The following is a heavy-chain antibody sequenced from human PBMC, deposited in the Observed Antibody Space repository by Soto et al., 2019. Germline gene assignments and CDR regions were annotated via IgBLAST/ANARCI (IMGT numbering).Heavy chain of an antibody. CDR1: GFTFSSYS. V-gene: IGHV3-21*01. Sequence: EVQLVESGGGLVKPGGSLRLSCAASGFTFSSYSMNWVRQAPGKGLEWVSSISSSSSYIYYADSVKGRFTISRDNAKNSLYLQMNSLRAEDTAVYYCAREPWDYGDYPYYFDYWGQGTLVTVSS. D-gene: IGHD4-17*01. CDR2: ISSSSSYI. CDR3: AREPWDYGDYPYYFDY. J-gene: IGHJ4*02.